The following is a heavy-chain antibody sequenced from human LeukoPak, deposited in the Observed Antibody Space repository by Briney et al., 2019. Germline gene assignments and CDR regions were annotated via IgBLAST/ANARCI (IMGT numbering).Heavy chain of an antibody. CDR1: GFTFSSYS. CDR3: AREGRRTGAFDI. J-gene: IGHJ3*02. V-gene: IGHV3-21*01. D-gene: IGHD1-1*01. Sequence: GGSLRLSCAASGFTFSSYSMNWVRQAPGKGLEWVSSISSSSSYIYYADSVKGRFTISRDNAENSLYLQMNSLRAEDTAVYYCAREGRRTGAFDIWGQGTMVTVSS. CDR2: ISSSSSYI.